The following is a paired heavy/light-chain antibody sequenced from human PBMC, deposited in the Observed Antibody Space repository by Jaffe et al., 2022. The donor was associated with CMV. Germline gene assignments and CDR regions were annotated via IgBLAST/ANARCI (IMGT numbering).Heavy chain of an antibody. J-gene: IGHJ3*02. CDR1: GGSISSYY. D-gene: IGHD3-22*01. V-gene: IGHV4-59*08. CDR3: ARHRYYYDSSGYYLDAFDI. Sequence: QVQLQESGPGLVKPSETLSLTCTVSGGSISSYYWSWIRQPPGKGLEWIGYIYYSGSTNYNPSLKSRVTISVDTSKNQFSLKLSSVTAADTAVYYCARHRYYYDSSGYYLDAFDIWGQGTMVTVSS. CDR2: IYYSGST.
Light chain of an antibody. J-gene: IGLJ3*02. V-gene: IGLV1-44*01. CDR1: SSNIGSNT. CDR2: SNN. CDR3: AAWDDSLNGRWV. Sequence: QSVLTQPPSASGTPGQRVTISCSGSSSNIGSNTVNWYQQLPGTAPKLLIYSNNQRPSGVPDRFSGSKSGTSASLAISGLQSEDEADYYCAAWDDSLNGRWVFGGGTKLTVL.